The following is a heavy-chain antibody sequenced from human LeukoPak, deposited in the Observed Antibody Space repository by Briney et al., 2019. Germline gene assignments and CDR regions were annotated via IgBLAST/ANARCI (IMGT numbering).Heavy chain of an antibody. D-gene: IGHD7-27*01. CDR1: GFSFSSYA. CDR2: ISGSGGGT. Sequence: GGSLRLSCAASGFSFSSYAMSWVRQAPGKGLEWVSAISGSGGGTYYADSVKGRFTISRDNSKNTLYLQMNSLRAEDTAVYYCAKDQQGINVQDYWGQGTLVTVSS. J-gene: IGHJ4*02. V-gene: IGHV3-23*01. CDR3: AKDQQGINVQDY.